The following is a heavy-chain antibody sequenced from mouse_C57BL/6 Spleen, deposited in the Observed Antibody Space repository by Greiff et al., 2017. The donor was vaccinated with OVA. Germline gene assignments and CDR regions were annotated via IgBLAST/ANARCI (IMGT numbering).Heavy chain of an antibody. CDR2: FYPGSGSI. J-gene: IGHJ1*03. D-gene: IGHD1-1*01. CDR1: GYTFTEYT. V-gene: IGHV1-62-2*01. Sequence: LQQSGAELVKPGASVKLSCKASGYTFTEYTIHWVKQRSGQGLEWIGWFYPGSGSIKYNEKFKDKATLTADKSSSTVYMELSRLTSEDSAVYFCARHEDWEAYYGSSNWYFDVWGTGTTVTVSS. CDR3: ARHEDWEAYYGSSNWYFDV.